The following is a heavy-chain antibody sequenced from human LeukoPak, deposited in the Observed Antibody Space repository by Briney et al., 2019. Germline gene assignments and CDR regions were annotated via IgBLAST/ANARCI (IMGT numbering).Heavy chain of an antibody. CDR3: AKDPTHFRVWDDYDNTRLNY. D-gene: IGHD3-22*01. CDR1: GFTFSSYA. Sequence: GGSLRLSCAASGFTFSSYAMHWVRQAPGKGLEWVAVISYDGSNKYYADSVKGRFTISRDNSKNTVYLQMNSLRAEDTAVYYCAKDPTHFRVWDDYDNTRLNYWGQGTLVTVSS. V-gene: IGHV3-30*04. CDR2: ISYDGSNK. J-gene: IGHJ4*02.